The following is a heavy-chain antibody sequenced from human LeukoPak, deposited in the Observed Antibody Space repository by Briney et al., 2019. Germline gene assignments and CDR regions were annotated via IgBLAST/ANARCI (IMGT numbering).Heavy chain of an antibody. CDR2: INEDGSQT. D-gene: IGHD1-26*01. V-gene: IGHV3-7*04. CDR1: GFTFSMYF. J-gene: IGHJ4*02. CDR3: ARDFLGFSDS. Sequence: GGSLRLSCAASGFTFSMYFMRWVRQAPGKGLEWVASINEDGSQTYYVDSVKGRFTISRDNAKNSLYLQMNSLRAEDTAVYYCARDFLGFSDSWGQGTLVTVS.